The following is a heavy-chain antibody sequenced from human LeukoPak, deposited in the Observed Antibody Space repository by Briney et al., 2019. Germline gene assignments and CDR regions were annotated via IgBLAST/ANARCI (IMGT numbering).Heavy chain of an antibody. J-gene: IGHJ4*02. CDR1: GFTFSSYS. CDR3: TTDCGLGADTAMVFDY. CDR2: IIGSGGST. Sequence: GGSLRLSCAASGFTFSSYSMSWVRQAPGKGLEWGSVIIGSGGSTYYADSVKGPFPISRANSQNTLYLQTNSLRAEPTTVYYCTTDCGLGADTAMVFDYWGQGTLVTVSS. D-gene: IGHD5-18*01. V-gene: IGHV3-23*01.